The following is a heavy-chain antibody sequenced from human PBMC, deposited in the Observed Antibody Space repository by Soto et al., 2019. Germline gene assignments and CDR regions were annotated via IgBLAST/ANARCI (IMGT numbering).Heavy chain of an antibody. CDR3: ARSVDP. CDR1: GGSISSGGYY. CDR2: IFYSGTT. V-gene: IGHV4-31*03. J-gene: IGHJ5*02. Sequence: QVQLQESGPGLVKPSQTLSLTCTVSGGSISSGGYYWSWIRQHPGKGLEWIGYIFYSGTTYYNPSLXSXXTISVDTCKNPFSLKLSSVTAADTAVYYCARSVDPWGQGTLVTVSS.